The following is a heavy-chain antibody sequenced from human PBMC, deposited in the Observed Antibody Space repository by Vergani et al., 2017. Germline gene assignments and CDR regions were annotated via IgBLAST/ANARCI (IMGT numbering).Heavy chain of an antibody. CDR1: GGSINTGAYY. V-gene: IGHV4-61*02. CDR2: IFSSGTT. Sequence: QVQLQESGPRLVRPSQTLSLTCTVSGGSINTGAYYWSWIRQPAGKTLEWIGEIFSSGTTNYNPSFKNRVTMSVDTSKNQFSLKLSSVTAADTAVYYCTRHWAVVAANNWFDPWGQGTLVTVSS. J-gene: IGHJ5*02. D-gene: IGHD2-15*01. CDR3: TRHWAVVAANNWFDP.